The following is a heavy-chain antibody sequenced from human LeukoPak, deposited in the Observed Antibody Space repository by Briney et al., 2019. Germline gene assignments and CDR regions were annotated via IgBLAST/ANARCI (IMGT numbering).Heavy chain of an antibody. CDR1: GFTFTTFG. CDR3: SKDSLAYCGGDCYSQVSEYFQY. CDR2: ISPDGNIE. Sequence: PGRSLRLSCAASGFTFTTFGIHWVRQAPGKGLEWVAAISPDGNIEYYTDSVKGRFTISRDNSKNTLYLQMNSLRAEDTAVYYCSKDSLAYCGGDCYSQVSEYFQYWGQGTLVTVSS. V-gene: IGHV3-30*18. D-gene: IGHD2-21*02. J-gene: IGHJ1*01.